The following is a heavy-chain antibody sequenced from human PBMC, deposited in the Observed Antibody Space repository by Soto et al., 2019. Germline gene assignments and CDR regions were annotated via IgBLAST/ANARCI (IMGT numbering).Heavy chain of an antibody. CDR1: GYNFGSYA. CDR3: ARDHIVSSWFYYYYYAMDV. D-gene: IGHD6-13*01. J-gene: IGHJ6*02. Sequence: QVHLVQSGAEVKKPGASVKVSCKASGYNFGSYAISWVRQAPGQGLEWMGWISVYNDNTNYAHKFQGRVTMTTDTXTTTAYLELRSLRSDATAVYSCARDHIVSSWFYYYYYAMDVWGQGTTVTVSS. CDR2: ISVYNDNT. V-gene: IGHV1-18*01.